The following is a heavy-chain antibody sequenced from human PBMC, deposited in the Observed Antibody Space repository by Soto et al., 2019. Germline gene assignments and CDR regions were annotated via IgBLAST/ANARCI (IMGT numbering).Heavy chain of an antibody. V-gene: IGHV4-39*01. CDR3: ARHEYSSSSVHFDY. CDR2: IYYSGST. D-gene: IGHD6-6*01. CDR1: GGSISSSSYY. Sequence: PSETLSLTCTVSGGSISSSSYYWSWIRQPPGKGLEWIGSIYYSGSTYYNPSLKSRVTISVDTSKNQFSLKLSSVTAADTAVYYCARHEYSSSSVHFDYWGQGTLVTVSS. J-gene: IGHJ4*02.